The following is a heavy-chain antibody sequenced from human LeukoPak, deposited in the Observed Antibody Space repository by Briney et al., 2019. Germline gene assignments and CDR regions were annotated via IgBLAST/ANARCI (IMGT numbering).Heavy chain of an antibody. Sequence: PSETLSLTCAVYGGSFSGYYWSWIRQPPGKGLEWIGEINHSGSTNYNPSLKSRVTISVDTSKNQFSLKLSSVTAADTAVYYCARGRIGDYEGYFDHWGQGTLVTVSS. CDR3: ARGRIGDYEGYFDH. CDR2: INHSGST. V-gene: IGHV4-34*01. D-gene: IGHD4-17*01. J-gene: IGHJ4*02. CDR1: GGSFSGYY.